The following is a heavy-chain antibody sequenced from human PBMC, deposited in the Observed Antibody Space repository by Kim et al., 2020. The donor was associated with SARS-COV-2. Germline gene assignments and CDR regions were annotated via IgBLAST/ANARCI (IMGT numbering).Heavy chain of an antibody. V-gene: IGHV4-39*01. D-gene: IGHD2-8*02. J-gene: IGHJ4*02. CDR3: AGQESGSDYSEY. Sequence: YNPSLRSRVTISVDTSKNQFSLRLSSVTATDTAVYYCAGQESGSDYSEYWGQGTLVTVSS.